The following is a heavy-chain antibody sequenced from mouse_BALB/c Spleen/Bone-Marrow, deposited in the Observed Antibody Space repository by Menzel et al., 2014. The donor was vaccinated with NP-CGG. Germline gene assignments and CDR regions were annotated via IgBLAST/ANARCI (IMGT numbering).Heavy chain of an antibody. CDR3: ARYYYGYYFDY. J-gene: IGHJ2*01. D-gene: IGHD1-2*01. V-gene: IGHV1-14*01. CDR2: INPYNDGS. CDR1: GYTFTSYV. Sequence: EVQLQQSGPELVKPGASVKMSCKASGYTFTSYVMHWVKQKPGQGLEWIGYINPYNDGSKYNEKFKGKATLTSDKSSSXAYMELSSLTSEDSAVYYCARYYYGYYFDYWGQGTTLTVSS.